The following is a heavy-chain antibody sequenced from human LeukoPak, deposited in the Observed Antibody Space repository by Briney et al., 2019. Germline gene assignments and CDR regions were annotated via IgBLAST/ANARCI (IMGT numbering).Heavy chain of an antibody. CDR1: GLSFSRFA. Sequence: RGVSLRLSCAASGLSFSRFAMSWVRQAPGKGLEWVSTISGSGDTTYYADSVKGRFTISRDNLKNTLYVQMNSLRVEDTAVYYCAKGHSAHGTGFDYWGQGTLVIVSS. J-gene: IGHJ4*02. D-gene: IGHD1-1*01. V-gene: IGHV3-23*01. CDR2: ISGSGDTT. CDR3: AKGHSAHGTGFDY.